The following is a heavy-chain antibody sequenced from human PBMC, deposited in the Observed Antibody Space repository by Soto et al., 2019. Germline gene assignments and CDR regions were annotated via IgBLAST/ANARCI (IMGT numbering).Heavy chain of an antibody. D-gene: IGHD3-3*01. J-gene: IGHJ6*02. Sequence: QVQLVQSGAEVKKPGSSVKVSCKASGGTFSSYAISWVRQAPGQVLEWMGGIIPIFGTANYAEKVQGRVTINADESTSTAYMELSSLRSEDTAVYYCASGDYDFWSGPGGGMDVWGQGTTVTVSS. CDR2: IIPIFGTA. CDR3: ASGDYDFWSGPGGGMDV. CDR1: GGTFSSYA. V-gene: IGHV1-69*12.